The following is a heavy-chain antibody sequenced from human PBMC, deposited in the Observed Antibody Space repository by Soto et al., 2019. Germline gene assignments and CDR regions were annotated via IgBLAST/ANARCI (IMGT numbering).Heavy chain of an antibody. Sequence: QVQLVQSGAEVKKPGASVKVSCKASGYTFTSYAMHWVRQAPGQRLEWMGWINAGNGNTKYSQKFQGRVTITRDTSASTAYMELSSLRSEVTTVYFCARGTGYYDSSGYYFAEYFQHWGQGTLVTVSS. V-gene: IGHV1-3*01. D-gene: IGHD3-22*01. CDR1: GYTFTSYA. J-gene: IGHJ1*01. CDR3: ARGTGYYDSSGYYFAEYFQH. CDR2: INAGNGNT.